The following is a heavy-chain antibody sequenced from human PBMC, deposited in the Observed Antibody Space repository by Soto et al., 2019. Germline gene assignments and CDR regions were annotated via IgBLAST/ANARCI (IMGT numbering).Heavy chain of an antibody. D-gene: IGHD3-22*01. J-gene: IGHJ4*02. CDR2: IYYRGST. Sequence: ETLSLTCTVSGGSISSGGYYWDWIRQPPGKGLEWIGSIYYRGSTYYNPSLQSRVTISIDTSKNQFSLKLSSVTAADTAVYYCARRPYYYDSPGPPRWGQGILVTVSS. CDR3: ARRPYYYDSPGPPR. V-gene: IGHV4-39*01. CDR1: GGSISSGGYY.